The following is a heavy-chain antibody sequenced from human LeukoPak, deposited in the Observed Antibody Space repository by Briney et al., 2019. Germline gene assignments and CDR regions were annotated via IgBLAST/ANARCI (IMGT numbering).Heavy chain of an antibody. J-gene: IGHJ4*02. Sequence: AGGSLRLSCVGSGFTFRSHAMSWVRQAPEKGLEFVSGIYENGGTTYYADSVKGRFSISRDNSKNTLYLQMDSLRGEDTAVYYCAKDFRIGYSTHFDYWGQGALVTASS. V-gene: IGHV3-23*01. D-gene: IGHD2-21*01. CDR3: AKDFRIGYSTHFDY. CDR2: IYENGGTT. CDR1: GFTFRSHA.